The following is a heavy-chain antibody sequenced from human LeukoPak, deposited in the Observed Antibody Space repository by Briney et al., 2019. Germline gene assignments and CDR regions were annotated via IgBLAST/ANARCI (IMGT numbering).Heavy chain of an antibody. CDR1: GFTVSSNS. CDR3: ASRDYYDSSGYYDAFDI. D-gene: IGHD3-22*01. V-gene: IGHV3-53*01. CDR2: IYTGGST. J-gene: IGHJ3*02. Sequence: PGGSLRLSCTVSGFTVSSNSMSWVRQAPGKGLEWVSVIYTGGSTYYADFVKGRFTISRDNSKNTLYLQMNSLRAEDTAVYYCASRDYYDSSGYYDAFDIWGQGTMVTVSS.